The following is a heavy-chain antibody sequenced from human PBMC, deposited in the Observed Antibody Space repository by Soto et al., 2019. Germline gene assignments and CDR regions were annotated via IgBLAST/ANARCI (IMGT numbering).Heavy chain of an antibody. Sequence: PGGSLRLSCAASGFTFSSYSMNWVRQAPGKGLEWVSSISSSSSYIYYADSVKGRFTISRDNAKNSLYLQMNSLRAEDTAVYYCARRGGDYYGMDVWGQGTTVTVSS. J-gene: IGHJ6*02. CDR2: ISSSSSYI. D-gene: IGHD3-16*01. V-gene: IGHV3-21*01. CDR1: GFTFSSYS. CDR3: ARRGGDYYGMDV.